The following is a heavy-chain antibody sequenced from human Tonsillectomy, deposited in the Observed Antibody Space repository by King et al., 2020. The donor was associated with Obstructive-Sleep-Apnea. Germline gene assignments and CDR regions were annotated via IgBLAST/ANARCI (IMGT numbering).Heavy chain of an antibody. Sequence: LQLQESGPGLVKPSETLSLTCSVSPGSISSTSYYWGWIRQPPGKGLEGIGSIYYTGSTYYNPSLQSRVTISVDTSKNQFFLMLSSVTAADTAVYFCARSLAAGGMGAFDIWGQGTMVTVSS. J-gene: IGHJ3*02. CDR2: IYYTGST. CDR1: PGSISSTSYY. CDR3: ARSLAAGGMGAFDI. D-gene: IGHD6-13*01. V-gene: IGHV4-39*01.